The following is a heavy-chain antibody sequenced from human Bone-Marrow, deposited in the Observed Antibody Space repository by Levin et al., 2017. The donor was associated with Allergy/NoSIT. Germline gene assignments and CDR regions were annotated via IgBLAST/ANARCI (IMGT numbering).Heavy chain of an antibody. D-gene: IGHD3-22*01. CDR1: GFTVGNNY. CDR3: ARKTDSGGCGGDF. V-gene: IGHV3-53*01. Sequence: GESLKISCAASGFTVGNNYMTWVRQAPGKGPEWVAFIYSGGTTYYADSVKGRFTISRDSSKNTLYLQMNSLRADDTAVYYCARKTDSGGCGGDFWGQGTLVTVSS. J-gene: IGHJ4*02. CDR2: IYSGGTT.